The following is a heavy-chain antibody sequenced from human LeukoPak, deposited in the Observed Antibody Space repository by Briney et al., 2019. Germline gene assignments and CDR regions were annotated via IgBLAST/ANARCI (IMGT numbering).Heavy chain of an antibody. CDR1: GFTVCSNS. D-gene: IGHD4-17*01. Sequence: GGSLRLSCTVSGFTVCSNSMSWVRQAAGKGLEWVSFIYSDNTHYSDSVKGRFTISRDNAKNSLYLQMNSLRAEDTAVYYCARVEVRSLDYWGQGTLVTVSS. J-gene: IGHJ4*02. V-gene: IGHV3-53*01. CDR2: IYSDNT. CDR3: ARVEVRSLDY.